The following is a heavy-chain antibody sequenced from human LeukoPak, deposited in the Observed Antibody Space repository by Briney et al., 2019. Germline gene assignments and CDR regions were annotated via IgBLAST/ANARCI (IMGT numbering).Heavy chain of an antibody. CDR3: ATAPLNYYDSSGTPTG. CDR2: ISSSGSTI. V-gene: IGHV3-11*04. D-gene: IGHD3-22*01. J-gene: IGHJ4*02. Sequence: GGSLRLSCAASGFTFSDYYMSWIRQAPGKGLEWVSYISSSGSTIYYADSVKGRFTISRDNSKNTLYLQMNSLRAEDTAVYYCATAPLNYYDSSGTPTGWGQGTLVTVSS. CDR1: GFTFSDYY.